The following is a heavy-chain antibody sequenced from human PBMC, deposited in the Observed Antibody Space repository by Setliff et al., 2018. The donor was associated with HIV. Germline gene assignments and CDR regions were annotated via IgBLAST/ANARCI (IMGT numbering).Heavy chain of an antibody. Sequence: GASVKVSCKASGYTFTDHYMHWVRQAPGQGLEWMGRITPNSGGTNYARKFQDRVTITRDTSISTAYMELSKLTSDDTAVYYCARDTENVFISGHRYFDYWGPGTLVTVSS. CDR1: GYTFTDHY. V-gene: IGHV1-2*06. D-gene: IGHD6-19*01. J-gene: IGHJ4*02. CDR2: ITPNSGGT. CDR3: ARDTENVFISGHRYFDY.